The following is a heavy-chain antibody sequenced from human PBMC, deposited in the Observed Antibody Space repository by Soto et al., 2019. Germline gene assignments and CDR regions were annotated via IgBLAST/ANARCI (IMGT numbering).Heavy chain of an antibody. D-gene: IGHD3-16*01. Sequence: QVQLVQSGAEVKKPGASVKVSCKASGYTFTNFGISWVRQAPGQGLEWMGWISAYNGNTNYAQNXQXXXPXXTDTSTSTAYMELRSLRSDDTAVYYCARGGPPIDYWGQGTLVTVSS. V-gene: IGHV1-18*01. CDR3: ARGGPPIDY. J-gene: IGHJ4*02. CDR1: GYTFTNFG. CDR2: ISAYNGNT.